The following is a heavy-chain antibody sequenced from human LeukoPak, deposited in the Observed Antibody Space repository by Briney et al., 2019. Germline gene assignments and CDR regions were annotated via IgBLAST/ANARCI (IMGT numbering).Heavy chain of an antibody. Sequence: PSETLSLTCTDPGGSISSYYWSWIRQPPGKGLEWIGYIYYSGSTNYNPSLKSRVTISVDTSKKQFSLKLSSVTAADTAVYYCARDRSLDYWGQGTLVTVSS. CDR2: IYYSGST. CDR1: GGSISSYY. V-gene: IGHV4-59*01. CDR3: ARDRSLDY. J-gene: IGHJ4*02.